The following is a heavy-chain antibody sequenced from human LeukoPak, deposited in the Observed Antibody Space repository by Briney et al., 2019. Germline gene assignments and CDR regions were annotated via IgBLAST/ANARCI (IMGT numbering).Heavy chain of an antibody. CDR3: ARLPAVAGSDY. CDR1: GGSFSGYY. D-gene: IGHD6-19*01. Sequence: KPSGTLSLTCAVYGGSFSGYYRSWIRQPPGKGLEWIGEINHSGSTNYNPSLKSRVTISVDTSKNQFSLKLSSVTAADTAVYYCARLPAVAGSDYWGQGTLVTVSS. V-gene: IGHV4-34*01. CDR2: INHSGST. J-gene: IGHJ4*02.